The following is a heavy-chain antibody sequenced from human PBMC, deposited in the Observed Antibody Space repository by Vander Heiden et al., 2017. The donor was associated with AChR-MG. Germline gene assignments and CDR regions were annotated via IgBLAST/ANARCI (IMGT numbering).Heavy chain of an antibody. CDR3: VREIVIAVAGDY. CDR1: GFTFSSYA. V-gene: IGHV3-30-3*01. CDR2: ISYDGSNK. J-gene: IGHJ4*02. D-gene: IGHD6-19*01. Sequence: QVQLVESGGGVVQPGRSLRLSCAASGFTFSSYAMHWVRQAPGKGLEWVAVISYDGSNKYYADSVKGRFTISRDNSKNTLYLQMNSLRAEDTAVYYCVREIVIAVAGDYWGQGTLVTVSS.